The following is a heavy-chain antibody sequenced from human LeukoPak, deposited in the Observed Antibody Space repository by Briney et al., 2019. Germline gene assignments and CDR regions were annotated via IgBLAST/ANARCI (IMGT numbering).Heavy chain of an antibody. CDR3: ARLKEGIVGATATYYYYYMDV. D-gene: IGHD1-26*01. Sequence: SETLSLTCTVSGGSISNNYWSWIRQPPGKGLEWIGYAYYSGTTNYNPSLKSRVTISVDTSKNQFSLKLSSVTAADTAVYYCARLKEGIVGATATYYYYYMDVWGKGTTVTISS. V-gene: IGHV4-59*12. CDR1: GGSISNNY. J-gene: IGHJ6*03. CDR2: AYYSGTT.